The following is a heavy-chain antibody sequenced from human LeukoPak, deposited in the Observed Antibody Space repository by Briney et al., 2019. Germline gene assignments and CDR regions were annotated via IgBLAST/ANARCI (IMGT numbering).Heavy chain of an antibody. CDR1: GGSISSYY. Sequence: SETLSLTCTVSGGSISSYYWSWIRQPAGKGLEWIGRIYTSGSTNYNPSLKSRVTISVDTSKNQFSLKLRSVTAADTAVYYCARVTYYYDSSGYPEGYYYYYMDVWGKGTTVTISS. CDR3: ARVTYYYDSSGYPEGYYYYYMDV. V-gene: IGHV4-4*07. D-gene: IGHD3-22*01. CDR2: IYTSGST. J-gene: IGHJ6*03.